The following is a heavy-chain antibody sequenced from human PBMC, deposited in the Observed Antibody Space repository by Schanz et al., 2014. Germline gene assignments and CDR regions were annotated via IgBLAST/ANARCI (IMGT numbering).Heavy chain of an antibody. J-gene: IGHJ3*02. V-gene: IGHV4-4*02. Sequence: QVQLQESGPGLVKPSGTLSLTCAVSGVAITSTNWWHWVRQSPGKGLEWIGEIIHDGRTNYNPSLGSRVTISLDRSENQFSLELRSVAAADTALYYCARERDALDIWGQGTMVIVSS. CDR1: GVAITSTNW. CDR3: ARERDALDI. CDR2: IIHDGRT.